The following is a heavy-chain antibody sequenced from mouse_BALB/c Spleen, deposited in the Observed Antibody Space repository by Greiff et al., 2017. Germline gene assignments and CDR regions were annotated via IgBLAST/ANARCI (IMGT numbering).Heavy chain of an antibody. V-gene: IGHV5-12-2*01. Sequence: EVKLVESGGGLVQPGGSLKLSCAASGFTFSSYTMSWVRQTPEKRLEWVAYISNGGGSTYYPDTVKGRFTISRDNAKNTLYLQMSSLKSEDTAMYYCARHDYYGYVYYFDYWGQGTTLTVSS. CDR1: GFTFSSYT. CDR2: ISNGGGST. CDR3: ARHDYYGYVYYFDY. D-gene: IGHD1-2*01. J-gene: IGHJ2*01.